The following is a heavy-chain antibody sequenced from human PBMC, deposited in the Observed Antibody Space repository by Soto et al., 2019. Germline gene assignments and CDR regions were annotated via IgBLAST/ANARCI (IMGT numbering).Heavy chain of an antibody. CDR1: GFTFSRYW. CDR3: ARDYSGYSSSWLFDY. D-gene: IGHD6-13*01. Sequence: EVQLVESGGGLVQPGGSLRLSCAASGFTFSRYWMSWVRQAPGKGLEWVAKIKQDGSEKYYVDSVKGRFTISRDNDKNSLYLQMNSLRAEDPAVYYCARDYSGYSSSWLFDYWGQGTLVTVSS. V-gene: IGHV3-7*05. J-gene: IGHJ4*02. CDR2: IKQDGSEK.